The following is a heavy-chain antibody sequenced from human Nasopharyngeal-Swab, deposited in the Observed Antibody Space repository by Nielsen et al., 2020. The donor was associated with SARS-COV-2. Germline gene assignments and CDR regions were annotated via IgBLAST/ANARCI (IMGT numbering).Heavy chain of an antibody. CDR2: IYYSGRT. Sequence: SETLSLTCSVSGGSISSSSSYWGWIRQPPGRGLEWIGSIYYSGRTYSTPSLQSRVTISVDTSKNQFSLKLSSVTAADTAVYYCARAGDYGGNHDFDYWGQGTLVTGSS. J-gene: IGHJ4*02. D-gene: IGHD4-23*01. CDR1: GGSISSSSSY. V-gene: IGHV4-39*07. CDR3: ARAGDYGGNHDFDY.